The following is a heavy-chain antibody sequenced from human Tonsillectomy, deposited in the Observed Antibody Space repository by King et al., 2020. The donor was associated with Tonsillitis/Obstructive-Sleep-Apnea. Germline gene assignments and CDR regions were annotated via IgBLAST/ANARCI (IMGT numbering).Heavy chain of an antibody. CDR3: ARSGVGMLPFESPFDY. CDR1: GYTFTDYG. CDR2: ISAYNGDT. D-gene: IGHD3-16*01. V-gene: IGHV1-18*01. J-gene: IGHJ4*02. Sequence: QLVQSGAEVKKPGASVKVSCKASGYTFTDYGISWVRQAPGQGLEWMGWISAYNGDTNYAQQYQDRVTMTTDTSTSTAYMDLRNLKSDDTAFYYCARSGVGMLPFESPFDYWGQGTLVTVPS.